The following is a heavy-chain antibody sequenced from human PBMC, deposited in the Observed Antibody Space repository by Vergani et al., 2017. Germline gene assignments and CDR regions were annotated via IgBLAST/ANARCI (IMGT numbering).Heavy chain of an antibody. D-gene: IGHD4-11*01. CDR1: GGSFTSYH. CDR2: IDHTGRP. J-gene: IGHJ6*03. V-gene: IGHV4-34*01. Sequence: QVQLQQWGGGLLKPSETLSLTCVVNGGSFTSYHWTWIRPSPGEGLEWVGDIDHTGRPDYNPSLKSRLTMSVDKSRNQFSLTLNSVTATETAIYFCARVNTETNGHLYYYYYKDVWGKGTAGTVS. CDR3: ARVNTETNGHLYYYYYKDV.